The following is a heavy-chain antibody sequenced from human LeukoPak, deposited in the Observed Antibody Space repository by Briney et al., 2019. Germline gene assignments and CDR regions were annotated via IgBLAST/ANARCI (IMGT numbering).Heavy chain of an antibody. CDR2: INSDGSST. D-gene: IGHD3-3*01. CDR1: EFTFSNYW. CDR3: ERGFTIFGVVTYGFDI. V-gene: IGHV3-74*01. J-gene: IGHJ3*02. Sequence: GGSLRLSCAASEFTFSNYWMHWVRQAPWKGLVWVSRINSDGSSTSYADSVKGRFTISRDNAKNTLYLQMNSLRVEDTAVYYCERGFTIFGVVTYGFDIWGQGTTVTVSS.